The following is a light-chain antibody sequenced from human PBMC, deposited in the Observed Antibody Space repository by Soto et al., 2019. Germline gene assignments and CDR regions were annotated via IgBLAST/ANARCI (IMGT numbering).Light chain of an antibody. V-gene: IGLV2-8*01. CDR3: SSFTTTSTHV. Sequence: QSALTQPPSASGSSGQSVTISCTGTSSDVGGYDSVAWYQQHPHKAPKLIIYEVNKRPSGVPDRFSGSKSGNTASLIVSGLQTDDEADYHCSSFTTTSTHVFGTGTKVTVL. J-gene: IGLJ1*01. CDR2: EVN. CDR1: SSDVGGYDS.